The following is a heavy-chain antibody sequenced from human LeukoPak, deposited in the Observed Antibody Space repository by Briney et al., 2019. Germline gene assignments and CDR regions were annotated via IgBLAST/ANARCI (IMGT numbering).Heavy chain of an antibody. Sequence: SVKVSRKASGGTFSSYAISWVRQAPGQGLEWMGGIIPIFGTANYAQKFQGRVTITADESTSTAYMELSSLRSEDTAVYYCARDRGYCSSTSCLNWFDPWGQGTLVTVSS. CDR3: ARDRGYCSSTSCLNWFDP. J-gene: IGHJ5*02. V-gene: IGHV1-69*13. CDR1: GGTFSSYA. D-gene: IGHD2-2*01. CDR2: IIPIFGTA.